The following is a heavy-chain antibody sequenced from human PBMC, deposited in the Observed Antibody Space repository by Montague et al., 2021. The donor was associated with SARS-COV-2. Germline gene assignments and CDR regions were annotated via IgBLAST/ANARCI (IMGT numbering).Heavy chain of an antibody. Sequence: SETLSLTCAVYGGSFSGYYWCWIRQPPGKGLEWIGEINHSGSTNXNPSLKSRVTIPVDTSKNQLSLKLTSVTAADTAVYYCTREGYQVLWSDYYYYGMDVWGQGTTVTVSS. D-gene: IGHD2-2*01. CDR3: TREGYQVLWSDYYYYGMDV. CDR2: INHSGST. V-gene: IGHV4-34*01. J-gene: IGHJ6*02. CDR1: GGSFSGYY.